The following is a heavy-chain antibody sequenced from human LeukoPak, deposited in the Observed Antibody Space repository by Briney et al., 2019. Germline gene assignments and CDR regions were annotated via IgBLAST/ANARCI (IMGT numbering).Heavy chain of an antibody. Sequence: ASVKVSCKTFGHSFTHHGFSWVRQAPGQGLEWMGWINPNSGGTNYAQKFQGRVTMTRDTSISTAYMELSRLRSDDTAVYYCARDHAPRPYYYGSGSNWFDPWGQGTLVTVSS. CDR1: GHSFTHHG. D-gene: IGHD3-10*01. CDR2: INPNSGGT. V-gene: IGHV1-2*02. CDR3: ARDHAPRPYYYGSGSNWFDP. J-gene: IGHJ5*02.